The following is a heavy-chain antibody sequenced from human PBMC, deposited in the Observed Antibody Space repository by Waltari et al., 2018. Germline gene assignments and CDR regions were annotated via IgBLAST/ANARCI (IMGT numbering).Heavy chain of an antibody. Sequence: EVQLVESGGGLVQPGGSLRLSCAASGFTFSSYSMNWVRQAPGKGLEWVSYISSSSSTIYYADSVKGRFTISRDNAKNPLYLQMNSLRAEDTAVYYCASTYLSGSYYGYWGQGTLVTVSS. J-gene: IGHJ4*02. CDR2: ISSSSSTI. CDR1: GFTFSSYS. D-gene: IGHD1-26*01. CDR3: ASTYLSGSYYGY. V-gene: IGHV3-48*01.